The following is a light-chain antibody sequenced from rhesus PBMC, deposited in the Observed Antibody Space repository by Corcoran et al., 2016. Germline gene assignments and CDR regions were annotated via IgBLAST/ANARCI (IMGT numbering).Light chain of an antibody. V-gene: IGKV1S12*01. Sequence: DIQMTQSPSALSASVGDRVTISCRASQNIYINLARYQQKPGKAPNLLIYASYSLLTGFPSRLSGRGSVTDLNLTISSLQPEDSAAYYCQPYYGNPLTFGGGTKVELK. J-gene: IGKJ4*01. CDR1: QNIYIN. CDR3: QPYYGNPLT. CDR2: ASY.